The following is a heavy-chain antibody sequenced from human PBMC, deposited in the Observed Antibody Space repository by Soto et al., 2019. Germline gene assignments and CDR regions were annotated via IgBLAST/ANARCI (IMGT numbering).Heavy chain of an antibody. Sequence: PGGSLRLSCAASGFTVSSNYMSWVRQAPGKGLEWVSVIYSGDITYYADSVKGRFTISRDNSKNTLYLQMNSLRAEDTSVYYCARWGLPESSGPKSYYYYNGMDVWGKGTTVTVS. CDR2: IYSGDIT. CDR1: GFTVSSNY. J-gene: IGHJ6*04. D-gene: IGHD3-22*01. CDR3: ARWGLPESSGPKSYYYYNGMDV. V-gene: IGHV3-53*01.